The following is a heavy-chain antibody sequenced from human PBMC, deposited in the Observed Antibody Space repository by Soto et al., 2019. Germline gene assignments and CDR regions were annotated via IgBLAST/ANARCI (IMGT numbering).Heavy chain of an antibody. V-gene: IGHV3-30-3*01. CDR1: EFSFSSYA. Sequence: PGGSLRLSCAASEFSFSSYAMHWIRQSPGKGLEWVAVISFNGNSLHCADSVRDRFTISRDNSKNTLYLQMNNLRAEDTAVYYCARTFDTITYYFDYWGQGTLVTVSS. J-gene: IGHJ4*02. CDR3: ARTFDTITYYFDY. CDR2: ISFNGNSL. D-gene: IGHD3-9*01.